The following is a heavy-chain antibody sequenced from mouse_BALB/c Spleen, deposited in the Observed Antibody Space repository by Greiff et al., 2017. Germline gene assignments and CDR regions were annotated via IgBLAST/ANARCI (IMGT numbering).Heavy chain of an antibody. V-gene: IGHV14-3*02. Sequence: VQLQQSGAELVKPGASVKLSCTASGFNIKDTYMHWVKQRPEQGLEWIGRIDPANGNTKYDPKFQGKATITADTSSNTAYLQLSSLTSEDTAVYYGAKYREDRRVYAMDYWGQGTSVTVSS. D-gene: IGHD2-14*01. CDR2: IDPANGNT. CDR3: AKYREDRRVYAMDY. CDR1: GFNIKDTY. J-gene: IGHJ4*01.